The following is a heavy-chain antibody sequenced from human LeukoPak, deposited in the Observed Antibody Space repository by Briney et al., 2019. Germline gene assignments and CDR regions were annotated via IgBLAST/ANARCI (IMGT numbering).Heavy chain of an antibody. CDR3: ARRGYSYGYSYFDY. CDR2: INPNSGGT. CDR1: GYTFTGYY. Sequence: GASVKVCCKASGYTFTGYYMHWVRQAPGQGLEWMGWINPNSGGTNYAQKFQGRVTMTRDTSISTAYMELSGLRSDDTAVYYCARRGYSYGYSYFDYWGQGTLVTVSS. D-gene: IGHD5-18*01. J-gene: IGHJ4*02. V-gene: IGHV1-2*02.